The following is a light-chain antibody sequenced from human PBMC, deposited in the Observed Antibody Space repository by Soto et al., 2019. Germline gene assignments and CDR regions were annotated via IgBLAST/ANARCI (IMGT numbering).Light chain of an antibody. CDR2: DTT. CDR1: QSVSNY. CDR3: QQRRNLPYT. J-gene: IGKJ2*01. V-gene: IGKV3-11*01. Sequence: ETLLTQSPGTLSLSPGERATLSCRASQSVSNYVAWFQQKPGQAPRLLIFDTTNRAPGTPARFSGSGSVTDFTLTISSLEPEDFAVYYCQQRRNLPYTFGQGTKLEIK.